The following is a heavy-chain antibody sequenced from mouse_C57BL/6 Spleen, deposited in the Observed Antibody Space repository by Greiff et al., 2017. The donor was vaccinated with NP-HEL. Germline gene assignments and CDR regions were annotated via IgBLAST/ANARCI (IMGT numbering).Heavy chain of an antibody. D-gene: IGHD2-3*01. CDR3: ARMGYAMDY. V-gene: IGHV1-69*01. Sequence: QVQLQQPGAELVMPGASVKLSCKASGYTFTSYWMHWVKQRPGQGLEWIGEIDPSDSYTNYNQKFKGKSTLTVDKSSSTAYMQLSSLTSEDSAVYYCARMGYAMDYWGKGTSVTVSS. J-gene: IGHJ4*01. CDR1: GYTFTSYW. CDR2: IDPSDSYT.